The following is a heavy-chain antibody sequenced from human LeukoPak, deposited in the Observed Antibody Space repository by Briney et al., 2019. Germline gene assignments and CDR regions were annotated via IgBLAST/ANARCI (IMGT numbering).Heavy chain of an antibody. V-gene: IGHV3-7*02. CDR3: AKWMGRDS. CDR2: INQDGRKK. J-gene: IGHJ4*02. D-gene: IGHD6-19*01. Sequence: GGSLRLSCAASGFSFRTHWMSWVRQAPGKGLEWVANINQDGRKKFYVDSVEGRFTISRDDAKTSLLLQMNSLRVEDTAVYYCAKWMGRDSWGQGTLVTASS. CDR1: GFSFRTHW.